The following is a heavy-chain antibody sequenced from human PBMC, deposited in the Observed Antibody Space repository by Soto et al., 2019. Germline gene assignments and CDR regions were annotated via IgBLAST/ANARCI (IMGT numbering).Heavy chain of an antibody. CDR2: MNPNSGNT. V-gene: IGHV1-8*01. J-gene: IGHJ5*02. CDR3: ARGLPDVRVDP. CDR1: GYTFTSYD. Sequence: ASVKVSCKASGYTFTSYDINWVRQATGQGLEWMGWMNPNSGNTGYAQKFQGRVTMTWNTSISTAYMELSSLSSEDTAVYYCARGLPDVRVDPWGQGTLVTVSS.